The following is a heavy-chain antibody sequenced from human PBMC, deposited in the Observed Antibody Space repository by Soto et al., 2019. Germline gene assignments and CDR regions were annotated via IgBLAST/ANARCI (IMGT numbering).Heavy chain of an antibody. CDR3: ARDSGRGIAARSAFDC. CDR2: IYHSGNT. D-gene: IGHD6-25*01. J-gene: IGHJ4*02. CDR1: GDSISSINW. Sequence: QVQLQESGPGLVKPSGTLSLTCAVSGDSISSINWWSWVRQPPGKGLEWIGEIYHSGNTNYNPSLKSRVTISIDKSKNQFSLKLSSVTAADTAVYYCARDSGRGIAARSAFDCWGQGTLVTVSS. V-gene: IGHV4-4*02.